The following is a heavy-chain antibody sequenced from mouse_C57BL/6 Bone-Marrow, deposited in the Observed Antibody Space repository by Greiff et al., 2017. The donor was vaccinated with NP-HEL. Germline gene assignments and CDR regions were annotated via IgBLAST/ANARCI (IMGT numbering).Heavy chain of an antibody. J-gene: IGHJ4*01. CDR2: IYIGNGYT. V-gene: IGHV1-58*01. CDR3: ARCHYYGSSYDYAMDY. D-gene: IGHD1-1*01. CDR1: GYTFTSYG. Sequence: DVQLQESGAELVRPGSSVKMSCKTSGYTFTSYGINWVKQRPGQGLEWIGYIYIGNGYTEYNEKFKGKATLTSDTSSSTAYMQLSSLTSEDSAIYFCARCHYYGSSYDYAMDYWGQGTSVTVSS.